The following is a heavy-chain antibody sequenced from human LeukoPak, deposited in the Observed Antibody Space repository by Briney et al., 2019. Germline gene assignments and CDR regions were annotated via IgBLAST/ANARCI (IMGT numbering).Heavy chain of an antibody. CDR1: GGSISSYC. Sequence: SETLSLTCTVSGGSISSYCWSWIRQPPGKGLEWIGYIFYSGSTNYNPSLKSRVTISVDTSKNQFSLKLSSVTAADTAVYYCARGYRSSWYFNWFDDAFDIWGQGTMVTVSS. CDR3: ARGYRSSWYFNWFDDAFDI. D-gene: IGHD6-13*01. V-gene: IGHV4-59*08. J-gene: IGHJ3*02. CDR2: IFYSGST.